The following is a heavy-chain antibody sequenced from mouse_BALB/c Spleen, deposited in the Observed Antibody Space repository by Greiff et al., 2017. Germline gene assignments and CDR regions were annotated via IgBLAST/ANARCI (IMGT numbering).Heavy chain of an antibody. J-gene: IGHJ2*01. V-gene: IGHV10-1*02. CDR2: IRSKSNNYAT. CDR3: VRHEDYYGSSYDVYFDY. Sequence: GGGLVQPKGSLKLSCAASGFTFNTYAMNWVRQAPGKGLEWVARIRSKSNNYATYYADSVKDRFTISRDDSQSMLYLQMNNLKTEDTAMYYCVRHEDYYGSSYDVYFDYWGQGTTLTVSS. D-gene: IGHD1-1*01. CDR1: GFTFNTYA.